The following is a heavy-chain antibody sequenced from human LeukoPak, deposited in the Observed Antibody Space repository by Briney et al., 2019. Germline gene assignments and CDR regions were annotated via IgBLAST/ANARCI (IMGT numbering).Heavy chain of an antibody. CDR3: TIAGYYDSSGYYQTFDY. D-gene: IGHD3-22*01. V-gene: IGHV3-15*01. J-gene: IGHJ4*02. CDR1: GFTFSNAW. Sequence: PGGSLRLSCAASGFTFSNAWMSWVRQAPGKGLEWVGRIKSKTDGGTTDYAAPVKGRFTISRDDSKNTLYLQMNSRKTEDTAVYYCTIAGYYDSSGYYQTFDYWGQGTLVTVSS. CDR2: IKSKTDGGTT.